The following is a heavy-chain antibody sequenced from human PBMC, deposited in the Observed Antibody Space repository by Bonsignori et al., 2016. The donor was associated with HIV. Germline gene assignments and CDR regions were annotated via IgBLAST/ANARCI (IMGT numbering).Heavy chain of an antibody. D-gene: IGHD1-26*01. Sequence: GESLKISCTASGFIFTDYYMTWIRQAPGKGLEWLSYISTNGNTIFYADSVKGRFTVSRDNAKRSLHLQMNSLTAADTAIYYCARVRVGYYFDHWGQGSLVTVSS. J-gene: IGHJ4*02. CDR1: GFIFTDYY. CDR2: ISTNGNTI. V-gene: IGHV3-11*01. CDR3: ARVRVGYYFDH.